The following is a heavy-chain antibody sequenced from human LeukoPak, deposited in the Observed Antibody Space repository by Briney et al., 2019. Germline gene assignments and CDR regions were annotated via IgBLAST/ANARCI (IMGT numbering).Heavy chain of an antibody. CDR1: GGSISSYY. D-gene: IGHD6-13*01. V-gene: IGHV4-59*01. CDR3: ARVGPYSSSWYGDFDY. J-gene: IGHJ4*02. Sequence: PSETLSLTCTVSGGSISSYYWSWIRQPPGKGLEWIGYIYYSGSTNYNPSLKSRVTISVDTSKNQFSLKLSSVTAADTAVYYCARVGPYSSSWYGDFDYWSQGTLVTVSP. CDR2: IYYSGST.